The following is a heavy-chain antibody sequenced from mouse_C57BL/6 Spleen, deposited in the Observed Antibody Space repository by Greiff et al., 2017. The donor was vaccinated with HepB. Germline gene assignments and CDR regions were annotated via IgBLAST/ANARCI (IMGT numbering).Heavy chain of an antibody. CDR2: IHPNSGST. CDR1: GYTFTSYW. V-gene: IGHV1-64*01. D-gene: IGHD1-1*01. CDR3: APFSTTKDYAMDY. Sequence: QVQLKQPGAELVKPGASVKLSCKASGYTFTSYWMHWVKQRPGQGLEWIGMIHPNSGSTNYNEKFKSKATLTVDKSSSTAYMQLSSLTSEDSAVYYCAPFSTTKDYAMDYWGQVTSVTVSS. J-gene: IGHJ4*01.